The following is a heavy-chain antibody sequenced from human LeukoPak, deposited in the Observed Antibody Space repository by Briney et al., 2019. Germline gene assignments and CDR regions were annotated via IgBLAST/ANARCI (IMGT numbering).Heavy chain of an antibody. Sequence: SETLSLTCTVSGGSTSSYYWSWIRQPPGKGLEWIGNVHNSGTTNYNPSLKSRVTILLDRANNQFSLKLTSMTAADTAVYFCAVGPNHYYFDDWGQGTLVTVSS. CDR3: AVGPNHYYFDD. D-gene: IGHD1-14*01. J-gene: IGHJ4*02. CDR2: VHNSGTT. CDR1: GGSTSSYY. V-gene: IGHV4-59*01.